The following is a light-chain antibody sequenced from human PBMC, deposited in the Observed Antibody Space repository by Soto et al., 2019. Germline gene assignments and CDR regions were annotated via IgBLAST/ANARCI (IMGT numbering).Light chain of an antibody. Sequence: DIQMTQSPSTLSASVGDRVTITCRASQSINMWLAWYQQKPGKAPKLLIYKASFLESGVPSRLSGSGSGTDFTLPIRSLQPDDSATYYCQQYSSYPHTFGQGTKLAIK. CDR1: QSINMW. CDR2: KAS. V-gene: IGKV1-5*03. J-gene: IGKJ2*01. CDR3: QQYSSYPHT.